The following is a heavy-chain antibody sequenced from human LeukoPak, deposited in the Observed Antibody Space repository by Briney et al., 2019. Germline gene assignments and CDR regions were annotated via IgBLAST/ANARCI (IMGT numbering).Heavy chain of an antibody. CDR2: ISDSGNT. D-gene: IGHD3-10*01. CDR1: GGSISSGDYY. CDR3: ARMVRGAIDD. J-gene: IGHJ4*02. Sequence: SQTLSLTCTVSGGSISSGDYYWSWIRQPPGKGLEWIGYISDSGNTYYNPSLKSRVTISVDTSKNQFSLKLTSVTAADTAVYYCARMVRGAIDDWGQGTLVIVSS. V-gene: IGHV4-30-4*01.